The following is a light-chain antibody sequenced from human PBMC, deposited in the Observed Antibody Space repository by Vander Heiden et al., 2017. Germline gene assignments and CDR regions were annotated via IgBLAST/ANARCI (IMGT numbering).Light chain of an antibody. Sequence: ESVLTQYPGTLSLSPGERATLSCRASQSVSSRYLAWYQQRAGQAPRLLIYGASSRATGIPDRFSGSGSGTDFTLTISRLEPEDFAVYYCQQYETPWTFGQGTKVEIK. CDR1: QSVSSRY. CDR2: GAS. V-gene: IGKV3-20*01. CDR3: QQYETPWT. J-gene: IGKJ1*01.